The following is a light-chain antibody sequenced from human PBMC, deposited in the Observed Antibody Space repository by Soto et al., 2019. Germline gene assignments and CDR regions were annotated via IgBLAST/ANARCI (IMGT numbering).Light chain of an antibody. CDR3: QQRHMWPIT. CDR1: QSVSSN. V-gene: IGKV3-15*01. Sequence: EIVMTQSPATLSVSPGERATLSCRASQSVSSNLAWYQQKPGQAPRLLIYGASTRATSFPARFSGSGSGTDFTLTISSLEPEDFGVYYCQQRHMWPITFGQGTRLDIK. J-gene: IGKJ5*01. CDR2: GAS.